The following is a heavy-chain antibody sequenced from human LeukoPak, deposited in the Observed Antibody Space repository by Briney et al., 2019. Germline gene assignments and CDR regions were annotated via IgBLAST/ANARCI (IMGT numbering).Heavy chain of an antibody. Sequence: SGPTLVNPTQTLTLTCTFSGFSLGTSGVGVGWIRQPPGKALEWLAYIYWDDDERYSPSLKSRLTITKDTSKNQVVLTVTNMDPVDTATYYCAHRKVDTPMGPWGQGTLVTVSS. CDR2: IYWDDDE. V-gene: IGHV2-5*02. CDR3: AHRKVDTPMGP. J-gene: IGHJ5*02. D-gene: IGHD5-18*01. CDR1: GFSLGTSGVG.